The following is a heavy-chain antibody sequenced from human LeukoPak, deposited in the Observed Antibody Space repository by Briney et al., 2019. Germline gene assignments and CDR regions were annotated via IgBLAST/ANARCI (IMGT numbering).Heavy chain of an antibody. D-gene: IGHD6-13*01. V-gene: IGHV1-69*01. CDR2: IIPIFGTA. CDR3: AREVQGEFLYSSSWYYFDY. Sequence: SVKVSCKASGGTFSSYAISWVRQAPGQGLEWMGGIIPIFGTANYARKFQGRVTITADESTSTAYMELSSLRSEDTAVYYCAREVQGEFLYSSSWYYFDYWGQGTLVTVSS. J-gene: IGHJ4*02. CDR1: GGTFSSYA.